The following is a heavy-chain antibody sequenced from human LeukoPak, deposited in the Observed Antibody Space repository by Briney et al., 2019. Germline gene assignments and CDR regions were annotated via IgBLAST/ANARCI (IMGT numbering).Heavy chain of an antibody. CDR3: AKGYDSSGYYLVLFDY. Sequence: PGGSLRLSCAASGFTFDDYAMHWVRQAPGKGLEWVSGISWNSGSIGYADSVKGRFTISRDNAKNSLYLQMNSLRAEDTALYYCAKGYDSSGYYLVLFDYWGQGTLVTVSS. J-gene: IGHJ4*02. V-gene: IGHV3-9*01. D-gene: IGHD3-22*01. CDR1: GFTFDDYA. CDR2: ISWNSGSI.